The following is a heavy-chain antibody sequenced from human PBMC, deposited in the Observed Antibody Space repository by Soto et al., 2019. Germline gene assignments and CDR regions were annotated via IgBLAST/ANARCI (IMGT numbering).Heavy chain of an antibody. CDR2: FDPEDGET. J-gene: IGHJ6*02. D-gene: IGHD1-7*01. Sequence: ASVKVSCKVSGYTLTELSMHWVRQAPGKGLEWMGGFDPEDGETIYAQKFQGRVTMTEDTSTDTAYMELSSLRSEDTAVYYCATESRNWNYEHYYYYGMDVWGQGTTVTVSS. V-gene: IGHV1-24*01. CDR1: GYTLTELS. CDR3: ATESRNWNYEHYYYYGMDV.